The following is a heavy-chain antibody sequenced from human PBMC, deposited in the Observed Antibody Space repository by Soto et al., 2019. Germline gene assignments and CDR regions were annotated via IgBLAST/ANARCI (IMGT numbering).Heavy chain of an antibody. Sequence: SETLSLTCTVSGGSISSYYWSWIRQPPGKGLEWIGYIYYSGSTNYNPSLKSRVTISVDTSKNPFSLKLSSVTAADTAVYYCAISQLSGWNAYYFAYWHHATLVTV. V-gene: IGHV4-59*01. CDR1: GGSISSYY. CDR3: AISQLSGWNAYYFAY. CDR2: IYYSGST. J-gene: IGHJ4*01. D-gene: IGHD6-19*01.